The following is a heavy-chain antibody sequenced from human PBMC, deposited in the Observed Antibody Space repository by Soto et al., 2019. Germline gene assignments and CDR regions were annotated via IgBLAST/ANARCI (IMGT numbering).Heavy chain of an antibody. CDR3: VRTSHYGSGTWNFDA. V-gene: IGHV3-72*01. CDR2: VRSKANGHTT. J-gene: IGHJ4*02. D-gene: IGHD3-10*01. CDR1: GFTLSDHY. Sequence: EVQLVESGGGLVQPGGSLRLSCAASGFTLSDHYMDWVRQAPGKGLEWVGRVRSKANGHTTEYAASVKGRFTVSSDDSMNSLYMQMKSLKTEETAVYYCVRTSHYGSGTWNFDAWGQGTLVTVSS.